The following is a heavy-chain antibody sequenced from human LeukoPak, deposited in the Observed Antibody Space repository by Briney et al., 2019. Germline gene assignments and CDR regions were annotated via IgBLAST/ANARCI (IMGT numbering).Heavy chain of an antibody. CDR3: VIVSGITMAHYGIDV. CDR1: GGTFSSYV. CDR2: ILSILGIA. Sequence: ASVKVSCKASGGTFSSYVISWVRQAAGQGLEWMGRILSILGIANYAQKFQGRVTITADKSTSTAYLGLSSLRSEDTAVYYCVIVSGITMAHYGIDVWGQGATVTVSS. V-gene: IGHV1-69*04. J-gene: IGHJ6*01. D-gene: IGHD3-10*01.